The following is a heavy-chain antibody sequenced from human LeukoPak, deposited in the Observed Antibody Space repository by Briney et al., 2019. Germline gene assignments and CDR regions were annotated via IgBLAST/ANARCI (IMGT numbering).Heavy chain of an antibody. V-gene: IGHV1-2*02. CDR3: ARDRPYYYDSRGSFDY. D-gene: IGHD3-22*01. J-gene: IGHJ4*02. Sequence: ASVKVSCKAPGYTFTGYYMHWVRQAPGQGLEWMGWINPNSGGTNYAQKFQGRVTMTRDTSISTAYMELSRLRSDDTAVYYCARDRPYYYDSRGSFDYWGQGTLVTVSS. CDR2: INPNSGGT. CDR1: GYTFTGYY.